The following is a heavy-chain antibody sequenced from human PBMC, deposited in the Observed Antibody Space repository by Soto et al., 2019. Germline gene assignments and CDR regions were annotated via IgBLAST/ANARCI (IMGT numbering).Heavy chain of an antibody. CDR2: INPNSGGT. CDR3: ATSLVRGIITSIDY. J-gene: IGHJ4*02. D-gene: IGHD3-10*01. CDR1: GYTFTGCY. Sequence: ASVKVSCKASGYTFTGCYMHWVRQAPGQGLEWMGWINPNSGGTNYAQKFQGRVTMTRDTSITTAYMELSRLRSDDTAVYYCATSLVRGIITSIDYWGQGTLVTVSS. V-gene: IGHV1-2*02.